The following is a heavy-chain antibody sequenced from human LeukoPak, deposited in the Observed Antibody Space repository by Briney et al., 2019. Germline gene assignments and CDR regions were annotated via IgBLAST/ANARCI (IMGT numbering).Heavy chain of an antibody. CDR3: ARDIVNGPFVISLES. V-gene: IGHV3-48*03. CDR1: GFXLSTYE. Sequence: GGSLRLSCAASGFXLSTYEMNWIRQVPGKGLEWVSHISSGGNTQYYADSVRGRFTMSRDNAKNSLDLQMNSLRTEDTAVYYCARDIVNGPFVISLESWGQGALVTVSS. D-gene: IGHD2-21*01. J-gene: IGHJ4*02. CDR2: ISSGGNTQ.